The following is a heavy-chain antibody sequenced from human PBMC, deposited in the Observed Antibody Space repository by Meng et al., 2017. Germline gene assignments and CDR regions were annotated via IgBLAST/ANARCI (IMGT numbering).Heavy chain of an antibody. Sequence: SVKTSCRASGGTFSSYAFSWVRQAPGQGLEWMGGIIRIFGTANYAQKFQGGVTITADESTSTAYMGPSSRRTEDTAGYYCARDLRNGYNYGPSAFDIWGQGTMVTVSS. CDR3: ARDLRNGYNYGPSAFDI. D-gene: IGHD5-24*01. CDR1: GGTFSSYA. V-gene: IGHV1-69*13. CDR2: IIRIFGTA. J-gene: IGHJ3*02.